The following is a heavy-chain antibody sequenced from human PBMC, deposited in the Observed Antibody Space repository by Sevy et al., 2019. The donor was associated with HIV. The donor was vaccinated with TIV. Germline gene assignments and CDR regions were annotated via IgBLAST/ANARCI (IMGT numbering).Heavy chain of an antibody. D-gene: IGHD3-16*02. CDR3: ARVYYDYVWGIYRAYYGMDV. CDR2: IWYDGSNK. J-gene: IGHJ6*02. CDR1: GFTFSSYG. Sequence: GVSLRLSCAASGFTFSSYGMHWVRQAPGKGLEWVAVIWYDGSNKYYADSVKGRFTISRDNSKNTLYLQMNSLRAEDTAVYYCARVYYDYVWGIYRAYYGMDVWGQGTTVTVSS. V-gene: IGHV3-33*01.